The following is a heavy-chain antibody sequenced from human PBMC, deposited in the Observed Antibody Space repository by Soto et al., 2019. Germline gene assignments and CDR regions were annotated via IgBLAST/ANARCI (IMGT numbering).Heavy chain of an antibody. CDR1: GASINNFAYY. CDR2: VYYNENT. J-gene: IGHJ5*01. D-gene: IGHD1-26*01. CDR3: ARRESYYGSPGWFDP. Sequence: SETLSLTCSVSGASINNFAYYWGRIRQPPGKGLEWIGTVYYNENTYYNPSLKSRVAISVDTAKNQFSLNLRSVTAADTAIYFCARRESYYGSPGWFDPWGQGNLVTVSS. V-gene: IGHV4-39*01.